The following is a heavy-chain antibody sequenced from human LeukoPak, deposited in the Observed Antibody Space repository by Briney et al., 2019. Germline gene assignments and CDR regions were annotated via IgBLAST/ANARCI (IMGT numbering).Heavy chain of an antibody. CDR1: GFTFSSYW. D-gene: IGHD3-22*01. V-gene: IGHV3-74*01. J-gene: IGHJ4*02. Sequence: PGGSLRLSCAASGFTFSSYWMHWVRQAPGKGLVWVSRINSDGSSTSYADSVKSRFTISRDNAKNTLYLQMNSLRAEDTAVYYCARALDDSSGYYPFDYWGQGTLVTVSA. CDR3: ARALDDSSGYYPFDY. CDR2: INSDGSST.